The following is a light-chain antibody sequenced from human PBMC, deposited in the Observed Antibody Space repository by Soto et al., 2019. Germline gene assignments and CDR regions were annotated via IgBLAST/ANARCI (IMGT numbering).Light chain of an antibody. CDR1: SSDVGYYNY. V-gene: IGLV2-14*03. CDR2: DVG. Sequence: QSALTQPASVSGSPGQSITISCTGTSSDVGYYNYVSWYQQHPGKAPKLMVYDVGNRPSGVSHRFSGSKSGNTASLTISGLQAEGEADYYCSSYTTSSTYVFGTGTKLTVL. J-gene: IGLJ1*01. CDR3: SSYTTSSTYV.